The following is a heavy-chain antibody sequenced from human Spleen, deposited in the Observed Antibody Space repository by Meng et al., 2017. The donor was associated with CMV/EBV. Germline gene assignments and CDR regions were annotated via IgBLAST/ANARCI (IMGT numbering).Heavy chain of an antibody. CDR2: IYYSGST. D-gene: IGHD3-3*01. J-gene: IGHJ5*02. CDR3: ARVPEGALRWGLGWFDP. CDR1: GGSISSSSYY. V-gene: IGHV4-39*07. Sequence: QLPLRESGPGLVKPSETLSLTCTVSGGSISSSSYYWGWIRQPPGKGLEWIGSIYYSGSTYYNPSLKSRVTISVDTSKNQFSLKLSSVTAADTAVYYCARVPEGALRWGLGWFDPWGQGTLVTVSS.